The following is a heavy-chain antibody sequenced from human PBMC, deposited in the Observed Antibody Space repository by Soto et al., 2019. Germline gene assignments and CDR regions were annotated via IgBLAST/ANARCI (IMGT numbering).Heavy chain of an antibody. D-gene: IGHD1-1*01. V-gene: IGHV3-33*08. CDR1: GSISRATA. CDR2: IRFDGSNI. CDR3: ARDGIGSVAFWGYIAY. Sequence: GGSWRLSWAGPGSISRATAFHGSRQLPGKGLEWVAIIRFDGSNINYADAVMGRFTISRDNSKNMLYLEMNSLRVEDTAVYYCARDGIGSVAFWGYIAYWGQGTLVTVSS. J-gene: IGHJ4*02.